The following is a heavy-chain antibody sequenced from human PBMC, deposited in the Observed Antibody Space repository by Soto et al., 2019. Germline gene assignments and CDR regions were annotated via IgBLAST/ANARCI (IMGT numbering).Heavy chain of an antibody. V-gene: IGHV4-59*01. D-gene: IGHD1-26*01. Sequence: RSETLSLTCTVSGGSISSYYWSWIRQPPGKGLEWIGYIYSSGSTNYNPSLKGRVTMSLDTSKNQVSLNVTSVTAADTAVYYCAATPRYWGQGRLVTVS. CDR3: AATPRY. J-gene: IGHJ4*02. CDR1: GGSISSYY. CDR2: IYSSGST.